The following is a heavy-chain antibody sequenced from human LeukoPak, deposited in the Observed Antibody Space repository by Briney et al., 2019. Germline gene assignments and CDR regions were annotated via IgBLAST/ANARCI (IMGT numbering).Heavy chain of an antibody. CDR2: INHSGST. D-gene: IGHD3-10*01. V-gene: IGHV4-34*01. CDR1: GGSFSGYY. Sequence: SESLSLTCAVYGGSFSGYYWSWIRQPPGKGLEWMGEINHSGSTNYNPSLKRRVTTSVDTSTNQISLKLSSRTAADTAVYYCAGGDYRSMVRGVIDYYFDYWGQGTMVTVSS. J-gene: IGHJ4*02. CDR3: AGGDYRSMVRGVIDYYFDY.